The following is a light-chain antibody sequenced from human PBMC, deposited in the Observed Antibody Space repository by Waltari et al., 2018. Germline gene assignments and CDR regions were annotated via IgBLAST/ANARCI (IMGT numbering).Light chain of an antibody. CDR2: EVS. J-gene: IGLJ1*01. CDR1: DSDVGAYNF. CDR3: SSYTPSNAPGV. V-gene: IGLV2-14*01. Sequence: QSALTQPASVPGSPGQSITISCTETDSDVGAYNFVSWYRQHPGKAPHLIIYEVSERPPGISDCFSGSKSDNTASLTISGLQADDEAVYYCSSYTPSNAPGVFGTGTKVTVL.